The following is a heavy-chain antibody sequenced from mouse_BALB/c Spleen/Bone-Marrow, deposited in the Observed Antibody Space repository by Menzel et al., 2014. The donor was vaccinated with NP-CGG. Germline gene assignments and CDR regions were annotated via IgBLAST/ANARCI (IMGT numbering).Heavy chain of an antibody. CDR3: ARDPRWLLAMDN. CDR2: SRNKANDYTT. J-gene: IGHJ4*01. D-gene: IGHD2-3*01. CDR1: GFTFSDFY. V-gene: IGHV7-1*02. Sequence: EVQGVESGGGLVQPGGSLRLSCATSGFTFSDFYMEWVRQPPGKRLEWIAASRNKANDYTTEYSASVRGRFIVSRDTPQSILYLQMNSLRAEDTAIYYCARDPRWLLAMDNWGQGTSVTVSS.